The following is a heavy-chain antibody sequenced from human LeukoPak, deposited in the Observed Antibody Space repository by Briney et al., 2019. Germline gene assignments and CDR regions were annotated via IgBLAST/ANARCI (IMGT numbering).Heavy chain of an antibody. D-gene: IGHD1-26*01. Sequence: GGSLRLSCAASGFTFSNYGMSWVRQAPGKGLEWVSDIGGSGSSTYYADSVKGRFTISRDNSKNTLYLQMNSLRAEDTAVYYCAKGDTTWELPHDYWGQGTLVTVSS. CDR3: AKGDTTWELPHDY. CDR1: GFTFSNYG. V-gene: IGHV3-23*01. CDR2: IGGSGSST. J-gene: IGHJ4*02.